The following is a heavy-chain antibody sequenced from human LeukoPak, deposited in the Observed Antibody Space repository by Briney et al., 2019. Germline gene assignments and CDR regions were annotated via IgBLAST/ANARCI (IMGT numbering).Heavy chain of an antibody. CDR2: IYPGDSDT. Sequence: GESLKISCKGSGYSFTSYWIGWVRQMPGKGLEWMGIIYPGDSDTRYSPSFQGQVTISADKSISTAYLQWSSLKASDTAMYYCARSQGYFDWSKMGLDAFDIWGQGTMVTVSS. CDR3: ARSQGYFDWSKMGLDAFDI. J-gene: IGHJ3*02. CDR1: GYSFTSYW. V-gene: IGHV5-51*01. D-gene: IGHD3-9*01.